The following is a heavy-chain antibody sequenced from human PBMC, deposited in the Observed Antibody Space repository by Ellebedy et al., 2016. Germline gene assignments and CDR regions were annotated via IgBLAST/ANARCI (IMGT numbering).Heavy chain of an antibody. J-gene: IGHJ4*02. Sequence: SETLSLXXSVSGDTISSSRYYWGWIRQPPGKGLEWIGSIYYTGSPYYNPSLRSRVTISVETSKNLLSLKLTSVTATDTAVYYRARSLAVVLMVYDSWGQGTLVTVSS. V-gene: IGHV4-39*01. CDR3: ARSLAVVLMVYDS. CDR1: GDTISSSRYY. D-gene: IGHD2-8*01. CDR2: IYYTGSP.